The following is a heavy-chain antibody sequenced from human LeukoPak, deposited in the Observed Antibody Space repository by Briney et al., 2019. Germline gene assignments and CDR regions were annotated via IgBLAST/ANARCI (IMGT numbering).Heavy chain of an antibody. J-gene: IGHJ4*02. V-gene: IGHV4-61*02. CDR2: IYTTGIT. CDR3: ARAGYNWNDAHFDY. CDR1: GGSISIGGYY. Sequence: SQTLSLTCTVSGGSISIGGYYWSWIRQPAGKGLEWIGRIYTTGITNYNPSLKSRVTMSVDTSKNQFSLKLSSVTAADTAVYYCARAGYNWNDAHFDYWGQGTLVTVSS. D-gene: IGHD1-20*01.